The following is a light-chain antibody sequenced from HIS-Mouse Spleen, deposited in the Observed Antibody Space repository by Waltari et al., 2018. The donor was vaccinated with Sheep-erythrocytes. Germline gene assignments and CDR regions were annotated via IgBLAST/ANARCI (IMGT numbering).Light chain of an antibody. CDR1: SIYFGGYTY. J-gene: IGLJ1*01. CDR3: CSYAGSYNHV. Sequence: QSALTQPHSVSGSPGQSVTISCTGTSIYFGGYTYVSWYQQHPGKAPKLMIYDVSKRPSGVPDRFSGSKSGNTASLTISGLQAEDEADYYCCSYAGSYNHVFATGTKVTVL. V-gene: IGLV2-11*01. CDR2: DVS.